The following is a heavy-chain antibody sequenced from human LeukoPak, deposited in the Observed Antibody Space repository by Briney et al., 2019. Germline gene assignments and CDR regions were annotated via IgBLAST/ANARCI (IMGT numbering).Heavy chain of an antibody. V-gene: IGHV4-59*01. CDR1: GGPISNYY. CDR3: ARAPPYDTSTGDAFDM. Sequence: SETLSLTCTVSGGPISNYYWNWIRQPPGKGLEWIGYIHDSGTTKYNPSLKSRVTISVDTSNNQFSLWLTSVTAADTAVYYCARAPPYDTSTGDAFDMWGQGTVVTVSS. D-gene: IGHD3-9*01. J-gene: IGHJ3*02. CDR2: IHDSGTT.